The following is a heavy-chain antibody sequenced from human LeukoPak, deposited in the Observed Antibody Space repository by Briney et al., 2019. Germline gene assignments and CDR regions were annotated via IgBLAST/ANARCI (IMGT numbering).Heavy chain of an antibody. CDR3: ATLNFYYDSSGYYLNPPVDWFDP. V-gene: IGHV1-8*01. D-gene: IGHD3-22*01. CDR1: GYTFTSYD. J-gene: IGHJ5*02. Sequence: APVRVSCKASGYTFTSYDFNWVRQAPGQGPEWIGWMNPNSGTTGYAQKFQGRVTMTRDTSISTAYMDLSSLRSEDTAVYYCATLNFYYDSSGYYLNPPVDWFDPWGQGTLVTVSS. CDR2: MNPNSGTT.